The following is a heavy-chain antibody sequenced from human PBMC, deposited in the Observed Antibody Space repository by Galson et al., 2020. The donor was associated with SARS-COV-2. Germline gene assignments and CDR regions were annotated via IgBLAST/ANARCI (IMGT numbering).Heavy chain of an antibody. V-gene: IGHV3-43*02. CDR2: INEDGGST. CDR1: GFTFDDYA. D-gene: IGHD3-16*02. J-gene: IGHJ6*03. Sequence: GESLKISCAASGFTFDDYAMHWVRQAPGKGLEWVSLINEDGGSTYYADSVKGRFTISRDNSKNSLYLQMNSLRTEDTALYYCAKDGLAFYDSLWGIYRFIFFYYMDVWGKGTTVTVSS. CDR3: AKDGLAFYDSLWGIYRFIFFYYMDV.